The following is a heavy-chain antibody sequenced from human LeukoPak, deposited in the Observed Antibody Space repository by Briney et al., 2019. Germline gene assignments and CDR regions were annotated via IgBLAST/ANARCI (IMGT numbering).Heavy chain of an antibody. D-gene: IGHD1-20*01. Sequence: GGSLRLSCAASGFAFSSYSMNWVRQAPGRVLEWISYISSGGRTIYYADSVEGRFTISRDSGKNSLYLLLNSLRADDTAVYFCVRESITGHRDFDYWGQGTLVTVSA. CDR3: VRESITGHRDFDY. CDR1: GFAFSSYS. J-gene: IGHJ4*02. V-gene: IGHV3-48*01. CDR2: ISSGGRTI.